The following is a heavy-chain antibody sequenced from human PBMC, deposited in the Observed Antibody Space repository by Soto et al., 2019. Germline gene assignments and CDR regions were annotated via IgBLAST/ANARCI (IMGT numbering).Heavy chain of an antibody. V-gene: IGHV6-1*01. J-gene: IGHJ4*02. Sequence: SQTLSLTCAISGDRVSNKGATWNWIRQSPSRGLEWLGRTYYRSKWKYDYAVSVKSRITISPDTSKNQFSLQLNSVTPEDTAVYYCAKFPNWEDADDFWGQGTLVTVSS. CDR2: TYYRSKWKY. CDR3: AKFPNWEDADDF. D-gene: IGHD7-27*01. CDR1: GDRVSNKGAT.